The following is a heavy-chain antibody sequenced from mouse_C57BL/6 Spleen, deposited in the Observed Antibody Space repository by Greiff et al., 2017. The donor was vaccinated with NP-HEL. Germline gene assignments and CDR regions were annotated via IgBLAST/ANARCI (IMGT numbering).Heavy chain of an antibody. J-gene: IGHJ4*01. D-gene: IGHD1-1*01. Sequence: VQLQQSGPELVKPGASVKIPCKASGYTFTDYNMDWVKQSHGKSLEWIGDINPNNGGTIYNQKFKGKATLTVDKSSSTAYMELRSLTSEDTAVYYCARHYYGSSLYAMDDWGQGTSVTVSS. CDR3: ARHYYGSSLYAMDD. V-gene: IGHV1-18*01. CDR2: INPNNGGT. CDR1: GYTFTDYN.